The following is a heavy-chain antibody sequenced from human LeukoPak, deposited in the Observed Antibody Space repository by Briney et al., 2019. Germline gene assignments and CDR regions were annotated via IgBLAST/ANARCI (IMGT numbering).Heavy chain of an antibody. V-gene: IGHV1-8*01. Sequence: ASVKVSCKASGYTFTSYDINWVRQATGQGLEWMGWTNPNSGNTGYAQKFQGRVTMTRNTSISTAYMELSSLRSEDTAVYYCARTDSSGPFNDYWGQGTLVTVSS. CDR1: GYTFTSYD. J-gene: IGHJ4*02. CDR2: TNPNSGNT. D-gene: IGHD3-22*01. CDR3: ARTDSSGPFNDY.